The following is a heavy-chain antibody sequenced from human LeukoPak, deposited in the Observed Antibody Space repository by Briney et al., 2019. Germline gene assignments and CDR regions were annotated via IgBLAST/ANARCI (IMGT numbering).Heavy chain of an antibody. V-gene: IGHV4-39*01. CDR1: GGSISSSSYY. J-gene: IGHJ4*02. D-gene: IGHD4-11*01. Sequence: PSETLSLTCTVSGGSISSSSYYWGWIRQPPGKGLEWIGTIYYSGSTYYNPSLKSRVTISVDTSKNQLSLKLSSVTAADTAVYYCASRYDYSNYIDYWGQGTLVTVSS. CDR3: ASRYDYSNYIDY. CDR2: IYYSGST.